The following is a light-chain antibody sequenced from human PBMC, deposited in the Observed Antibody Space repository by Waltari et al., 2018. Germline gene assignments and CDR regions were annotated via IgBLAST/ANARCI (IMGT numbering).Light chain of an antibody. CDR2: GAS. Sequence: EIVLTQSPGTLSLSPGERATLSCRASKSVSSNYLAWYQQRPGQAPSLLIHGASSRATGIPDRFSGSGSGTDFTLTISRLEPEDFAVYFCQQYGNSPHTFGQGTKLEIK. CDR1: KSVSSNY. CDR3: QQYGNSPHT. J-gene: IGKJ2*01. V-gene: IGKV3-20*01.